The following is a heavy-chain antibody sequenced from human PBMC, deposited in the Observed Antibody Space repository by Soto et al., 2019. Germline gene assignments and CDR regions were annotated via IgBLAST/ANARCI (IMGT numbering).Heavy chain of an antibody. V-gene: IGHV1-2*06. J-gene: IGHJ4*02. D-gene: IGHD1-26*01. Sequence: QVQVVQSGAEVKKPGASVKVSCKASGYSFTGYYIHWVRQAPGQGLEWMGRINPNNGDTTYAQKFQGRVTMTSDTSITTAYMEPSSLISDYTAVYYCARRGGYYDYWGQGTLVTVSS. CDR2: INPNNGDT. CDR1: GYSFTGYY. CDR3: ARRGGYYDY.